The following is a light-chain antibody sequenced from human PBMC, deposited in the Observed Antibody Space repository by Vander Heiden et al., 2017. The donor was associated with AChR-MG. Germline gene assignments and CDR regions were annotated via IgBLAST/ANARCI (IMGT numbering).Light chain of an antibody. CDR1: QSVGGN. CDR3: QKYNHWPTVHT. CDR2: GAF. V-gene: IGKV3-15*01. J-gene: IGKJ2*01. Sequence: EIVMTHSPASLSVYSGHRVTFSCRASQSVGGNLAWYQQKPGQSPRLLIYGAFTRATGIPARFSGSGSGTECTLTISSLQSEDFAVYYCQKYNHWPTVHTFGQGTKLDIK.